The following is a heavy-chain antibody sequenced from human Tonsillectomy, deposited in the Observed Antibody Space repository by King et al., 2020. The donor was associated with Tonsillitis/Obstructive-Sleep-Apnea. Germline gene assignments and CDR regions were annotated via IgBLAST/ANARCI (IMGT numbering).Heavy chain of an antibody. V-gene: IGHV3-11*05. Sequence: VQLVESGGGLVKPGGSLRLSCAVSGFTFSDYFMSWIRQAPGKGLEWLSYISSVGCHTSYADSVKGRFTISRDNANNLLYLQMGSLRAEDTAIYYCARPGDDLGFDFWGQGALVTVST. D-gene: IGHD3-16*01. J-gene: IGHJ4*02. CDR3: ARPGDDLGFDF. CDR1: GFTFSDYF. CDR2: ISSVGCHT.